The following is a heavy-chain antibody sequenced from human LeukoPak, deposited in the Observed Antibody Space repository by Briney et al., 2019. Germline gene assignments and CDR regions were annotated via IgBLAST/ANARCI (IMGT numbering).Heavy chain of an antibody. CDR3: AREGARYSGSYFEGSFDY. Sequence: ASVKVSCKASGGTFSSYAISWVRQAPGQGLEWMGGIIPIFGTANYAQKLQGRVTITADESTSTAYMELSSLRSEDTAVYYCAREGARYSGSYFEGSFDYWGQGTLVTVSS. D-gene: IGHD1-26*01. CDR2: IIPIFGTA. CDR1: GGTFSSYA. J-gene: IGHJ4*02. V-gene: IGHV1-69*13.